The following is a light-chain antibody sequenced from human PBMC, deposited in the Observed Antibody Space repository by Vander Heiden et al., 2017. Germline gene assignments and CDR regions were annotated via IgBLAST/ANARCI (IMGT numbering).Light chain of an antibody. CDR3: QQRGT. CDR2: DAS. CDR1: QSVSSY. J-gene: IGKJ2*01. V-gene: IGKV3-11*01. Sequence: EIVLTQSPATLSLSPGERATLPCRASQSVSSYLAWYQQKPGQAPRLLIYDASNRATGIPARFSGSGSGTDFTLTISSLEPEDFAVYYCQQRGTFGQGTKLEIK.